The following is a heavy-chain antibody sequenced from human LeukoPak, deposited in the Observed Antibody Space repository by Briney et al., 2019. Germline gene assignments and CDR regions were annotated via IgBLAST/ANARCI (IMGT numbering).Heavy chain of an antibody. CDR1: GYTFTGYY. Sequence: ASVKVSCKASGYTFTGYYMHWVRQAPGQGLEWMGWINPNSSGTNYAQKFQGRVTMTRDTSISTAYMELSRLRSDDTAVYYCARDPSGDYDSSGYPDYWGQGTLVTVSS. V-gene: IGHV1-2*02. D-gene: IGHD3-22*01. CDR2: INPNSSGT. J-gene: IGHJ4*02. CDR3: ARDPSGDYDSSGYPDY.